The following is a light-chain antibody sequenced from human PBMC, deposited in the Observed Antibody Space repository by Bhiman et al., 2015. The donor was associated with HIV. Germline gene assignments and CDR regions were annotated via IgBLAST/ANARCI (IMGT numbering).Light chain of an antibody. V-gene: IGLV2-11*01. CDR2: DVT. CDR3: CSYAGSYSYV. Sequence: SALTQPRSVSGSPGQSVTISCTGSSSDVGGYNYVSWFQQQPGKAPKLMIYDVTQRPSGVPDRLSGSKSGNTASLTISGLQAEDEALYYCCSYAGSYSYVFGTGTEVSVL. J-gene: IGLJ1*01. CDR1: SSDVGGYNY.